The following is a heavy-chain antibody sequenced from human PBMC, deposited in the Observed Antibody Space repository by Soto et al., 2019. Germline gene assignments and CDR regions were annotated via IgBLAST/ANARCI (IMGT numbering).Heavy chain of an antibody. CDR2: LYFSGNS. Sequence: SGTLSLTCTVSGDTISSTDFYWGWVRQPPGKGLEWIGSLYFSGNSYYNPSLWGRVTISVDTSKNQFSLKLSSVTAADTAVYYCARSWGPTFDFWGQGTLVS. CDR3: ARSWGPTFDF. V-gene: IGHV4-39*07. D-gene: IGHD6-13*01. CDR1: GDTISSTDFY. J-gene: IGHJ4*02.